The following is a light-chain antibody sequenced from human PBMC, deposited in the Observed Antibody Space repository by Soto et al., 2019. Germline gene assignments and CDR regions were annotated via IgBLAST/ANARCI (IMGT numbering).Light chain of an antibody. CDR3: QQYDTYWT. V-gene: IGKV1-5*03. Sequence: DMQMTQSPSNLSASVGDRVIITCRASQSISNWLAWYQQKPGKAPNLLIYKASSLKSGVPSRFSGSGSGTEFTLTISSLQPDDFATYYCQQYDTYWTFGQGTKVDIK. J-gene: IGKJ1*01. CDR2: KAS. CDR1: QSISNW.